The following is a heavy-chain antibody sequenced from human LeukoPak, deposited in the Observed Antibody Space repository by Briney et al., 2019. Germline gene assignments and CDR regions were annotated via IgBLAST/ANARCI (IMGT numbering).Heavy chain of an antibody. J-gene: IGHJ4*02. V-gene: IGHV4-39*07. CDR2: IYYSGST. CDR3: ASYGRRYFDWLLSTSFDY. Sequence: SETLSLTCTVSGGSISSSSYYWGWIRQPPGKGLEWIGSIYYSGSTYYNPSLKSRVTISVDTSKNQFSLKLSSVTAADTAVYYCASYGRRYFDWLLSTSFDYWGQGTLVTVSS. CDR1: GGSISSSSYY. D-gene: IGHD3-9*01.